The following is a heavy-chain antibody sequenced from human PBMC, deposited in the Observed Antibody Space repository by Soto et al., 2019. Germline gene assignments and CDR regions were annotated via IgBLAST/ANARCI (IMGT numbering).Heavy chain of an antibody. CDR1: GGSIRSKSYS. CDR2: FYYSENT. V-gene: IGHV4-39*01. D-gene: IGHD2-15*01. CDR3: AKLAGYCSGNSCHGDYAMDV. Sequence: SETLSLTCSVSGGSIRSKSYSWGWIRQPPGKGLEWIGTFYYSENTYYNPSLKSRVTISVDTSKNQFSLKLSSVTDADTAVYYCAKLAGYCSGNSCHGDYAMDVWGQGTTVTVS. J-gene: IGHJ6*02.